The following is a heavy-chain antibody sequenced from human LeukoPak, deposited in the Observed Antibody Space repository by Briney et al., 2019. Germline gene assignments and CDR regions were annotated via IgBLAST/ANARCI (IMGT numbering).Heavy chain of an antibody. Sequence: PSETLSLTFPVSGGSISSSSYYCGWIRKPPRKGLGWIRTIFYSGSTYYNSSLKSRVTISVDTSKNLFSLKLSSVTAADTAVHYCARLRSWLRYFDSDAFDIWGQGTMVTVSS. J-gene: IGHJ3*02. CDR3: ARLRSWLRYFDSDAFDI. CDR2: IFYSGST. CDR1: GGSISSSSYY. D-gene: IGHD3-9*01. V-gene: IGHV4-39*01.